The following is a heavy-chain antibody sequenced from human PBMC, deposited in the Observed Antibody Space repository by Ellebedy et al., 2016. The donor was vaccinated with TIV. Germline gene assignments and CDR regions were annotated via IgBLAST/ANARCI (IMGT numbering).Heavy chain of an antibody. CDR2: IYYSGST. D-gene: IGHD6-13*01. CDR1: GGSISSYY. J-gene: IGHJ6*02. Sequence: MPSETLSLTCTVSGGSISSYYWSWIRQPPGKGLEWIGFIYYSGSTNYNPSLKSRVTISVDTSKNQFSLKLSSVTAADTAVYYCARVLGSSSWYDYYYNYGMDVWGQGTTVTVSS. CDR3: ARVLGSSSWYDYYYNYGMDV. V-gene: IGHV4-59*01.